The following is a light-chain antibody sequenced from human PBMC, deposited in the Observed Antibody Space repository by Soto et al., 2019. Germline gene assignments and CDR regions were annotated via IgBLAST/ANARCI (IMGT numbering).Light chain of an antibody. CDR3: IESTHWASYT. CDR2: QVS. J-gene: IGKJ2*01. Sequence: DVVMTQSPLSLPVTLGQPASISCRSSQSLAYIDGNTYLNWFHQRPGQSPRRLIYQVSNRDSGVPDRISGRGEGNDFTPENRRVEAGDVGGYYCIESTHWASYTFGQGNKPEIK. V-gene: IGKV2-30*01. CDR1: QSLAYIDGNTY.